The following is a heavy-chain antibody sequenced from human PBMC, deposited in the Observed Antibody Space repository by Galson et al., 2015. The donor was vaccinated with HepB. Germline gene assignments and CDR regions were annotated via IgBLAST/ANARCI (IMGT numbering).Heavy chain of an antibody. J-gene: IGHJ4*02. CDR3: ARISLWPRKYYFDY. Sequence: PALVKPTQTLTLTCTFSGFSLSTGGVGVGWIRQPPGKALEWLALTSWDDGKRNSPSLKSRLTITKDTSKNQVVLTLTNMDPVDTATYYCARISLWPRKYYFDYWGQGTLVTVSS. V-gene: IGHV2-5*02. D-gene: IGHD3-16*02. CDR1: GFSLSTGGVG. CDR2: TSWDDGK.